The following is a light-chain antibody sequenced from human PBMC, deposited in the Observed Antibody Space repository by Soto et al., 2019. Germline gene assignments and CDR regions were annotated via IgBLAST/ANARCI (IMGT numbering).Light chain of an antibody. V-gene: IGLV2-18*02. CDR2: QVT. J-gene: IGLJ1*01. Sequence: QSALTQPPSVSGSPGQSVTISCIGTSSDVGSYNRVSWYQQPPGTAPKLIIYQVTNRPSGVPDRFSGSKSGNTASLTISGLEAEDEGDYYCSSYPTSSTPCVFGTGTKLTVL. CDR1: SSDVGSYNR. CDR3: SSYPTSSTPCV.